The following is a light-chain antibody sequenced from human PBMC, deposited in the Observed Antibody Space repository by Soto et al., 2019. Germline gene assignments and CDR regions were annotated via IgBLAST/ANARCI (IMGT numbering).Light chain of an antibody. Sequence: EIVLTQSPGTLSLSPGERATLSCRASQSVSSTYLAWYQQKPGQAPRLLIYGASSRATGIPDRFSGSGSGTAFTLTISRLEPGDFAVYYCQRYDISPFPFGQGTKLEIK. CDR3: QRYDISPFP. J-gene: IGKJ2*01. CDR2: GAS. V-gene: IGKV3-20*01. CDR1: QSVSSTY.